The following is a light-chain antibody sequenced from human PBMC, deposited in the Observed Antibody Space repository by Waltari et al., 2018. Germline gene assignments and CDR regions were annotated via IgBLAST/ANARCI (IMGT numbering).Light chain of an antibody. Sequence: SCRASQSVTTSSLAWYQQKPGQAPRLLIYGASSRATDIPDRFGGSGSGRDFTLTISRLEPEDFAVYYCQQYGSSTWTFGQGTKVEVK. CDR2: GAS. V-gene: IGKV3-20*01. CDR3: QQYGSSTWT. CDR1: QSVTTSS. J-gene: IGKJ1*01.